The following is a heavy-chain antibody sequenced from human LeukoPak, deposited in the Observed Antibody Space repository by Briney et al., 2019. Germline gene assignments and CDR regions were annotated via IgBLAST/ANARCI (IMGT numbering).Heavy chain of an antibody. CDR2: IYPDDSDT. CDR1: GYSLSGYW. J-gene: IGHJ4*02. V-gene: IGHV5-51*01. CDR3: ARLSQDFDY. D-gene: IGHD3-16*02. Sequence: GASLNISCKGSGYSLSGYWIAWVRQLPGKGLQWMGIIYPDDSDTRYSPSFQGQVTISADKSINTAYLQWSSLKASDTAMYYCARLSQDFDYWGQGTLVTVSS.